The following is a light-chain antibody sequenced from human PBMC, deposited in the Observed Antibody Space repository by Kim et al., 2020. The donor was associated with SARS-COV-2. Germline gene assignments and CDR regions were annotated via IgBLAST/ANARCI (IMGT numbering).Light chain of an antibody. Sequence: PGERAPHYHEDRRVVGGNVDWYQQKPGKGPRLLIYHVSTRATGIPARFSGTPSGTGFTLASSILQPGDFAVYYCQEYDNGYTFGQGTKLEI. J-gene: IGKJ2*01. CDR1: RVVGGN. CDR3: QEYDNGYT. V-gene: IGKV3-15*01. CDR2: HVS.